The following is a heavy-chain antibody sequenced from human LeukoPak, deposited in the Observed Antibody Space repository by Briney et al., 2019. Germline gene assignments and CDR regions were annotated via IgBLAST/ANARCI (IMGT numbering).Heavy chain of an antibody. CDR3: ARGYYSSGWDTQSAFGY. CDR2: IIPIFGTA. Sequence: SVKVSCKAPGGTFSSYAISWVRQAPGQGLEWMGRIIPIFGTANYAQKFQGRVTITADKSTSTAYMELSSLRSEDTAVYYCARGYYSSGWDTQSAFGYWGQGTLVTVSS. J-gene: IGHJ4*02. CDR1: GGTFSSYA. D-gene: IGHD6-19*01. V-gene: IGHV1-69*06.